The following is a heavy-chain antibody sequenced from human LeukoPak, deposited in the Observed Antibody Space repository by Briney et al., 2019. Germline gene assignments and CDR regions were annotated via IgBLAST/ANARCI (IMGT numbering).Heavy chain of an antibody. V-gene: IGHV4-59*01. CDR2: IYYSGNT. Sequence: SETLSLTCTVSGGSISSYYWSWIRQPPGKGLEWIGYIYYSGNTNYNPSLKSRVTVSIDTSKNQFSLKLSSVTAADTVMYYCARNTYFDYWGQGTLVTVSS. CDR3: ARNTYFDY. J-gene: IGHJ4*02. CDR1: GGSISSYY.